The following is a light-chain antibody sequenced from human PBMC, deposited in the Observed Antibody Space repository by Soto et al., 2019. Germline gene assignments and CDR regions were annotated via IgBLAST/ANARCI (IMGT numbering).Light chain of an antibody. CDR3: SSYTTSNTRQIV. CDR2: DVT. Sequence: AQPSSASWAPGQSVPAARTGTHSDVGGYNYVSWYQHHPGKAPKLIIYDVTNRPSGVSNPFSGSKSGNTASLTISGLQPEDEADYYCSSYTTSNTRQIVFGTGTKVTVL. J-gene: IGLJ1*01. V-gene: IGLV2-14*03. CDR1: HSDVGGYNY.